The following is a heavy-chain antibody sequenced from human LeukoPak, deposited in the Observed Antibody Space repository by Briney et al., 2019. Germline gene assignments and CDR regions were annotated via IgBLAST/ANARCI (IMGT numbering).Heavy chain of an antibody. CDR1: GYTFTSYG. V-gene: IGHV1-18*01. CDR2: ISAYNGNT. D-gene: IGHD3-22*01. J-gene: IGHJ6*03. CDR3: ARSFSDSSGYRGAARYYYYYMDV. Sequence: GASVKVSSKASGYTFTSYGISWVRQAPGQGLEWMGWISAYNGNTNYAQKLQGRVTMTTDTSTSTAYMELRSLRSDDTAVYYCARSFSDSSGYRGAARYYYYYMDVWGKGTTVTVSS.